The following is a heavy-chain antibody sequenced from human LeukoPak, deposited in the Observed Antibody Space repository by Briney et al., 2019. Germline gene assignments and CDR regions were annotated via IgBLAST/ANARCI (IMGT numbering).Heavy chain of an antibody. CDR2: ISYDGSNK. D-gene: IGHD6-19*01. CDR3: ARDPRGAVADFFDY. V-gene: IGHV3-30*04. J-gene: IGHJ4*02. CDR1: GFTFSSYA. Sequence: GGSLRLSCAASGFTFSSYAMHWVRQAPGKGLEWVAVISYDGSNKYYADSVKGRFTISRDNSKNTLYLQMNSLRAEDTAVYYCARDPRGAVADFFDYWGQGTLVTASS.